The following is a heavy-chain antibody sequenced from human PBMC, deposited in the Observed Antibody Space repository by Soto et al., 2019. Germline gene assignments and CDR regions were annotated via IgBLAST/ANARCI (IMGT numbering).Heavy chain of an antibody. D-gene: IGHD4-4*01. CDR2: INPSGGST. Sequence: ASEKVSCKASGYTFTRYFIHRVRQAPGQGLEWMGIINPSGGSTSYAQKFQGRVTMTRDTSTSTVYMELSSLRSEDTAVYYCARDYSNSHPDAFDVWGQGTMVTVSS. CDR3: ARDYSNSHPDAFDV. J-gene: IGHJ3*01. CDR1: GYTFTRYF. V-gene: IGHV1-46*03.